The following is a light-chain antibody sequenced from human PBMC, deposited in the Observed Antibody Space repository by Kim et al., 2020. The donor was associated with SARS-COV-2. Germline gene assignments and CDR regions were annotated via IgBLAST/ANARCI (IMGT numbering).Light chain of an antibody. J-gene: IGKJ1*01. CDR2: AAS. V-gene: IGKV1-39*01. Sequence: DIQMTQSPSSLSASVGDRVTITCQASQNIRNYLTWYQQKPGRAPKLLIHAASNLQRGVPSRFSGSGSGTVFTLTISSLQPEDFAIYYCQQSYNTAWTFGQGTKVDIK. CDR3: QQSYNTAWT. CDR1: QNIRNY.